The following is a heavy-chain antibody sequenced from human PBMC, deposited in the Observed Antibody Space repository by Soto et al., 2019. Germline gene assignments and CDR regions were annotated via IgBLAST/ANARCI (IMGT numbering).Heavy chain of an antibody. V-gene: IGHV1-18*01. CDR3: GRYRRDQRLLNNWFDL. D-gene: IGHD6-25*01. CDR2: ISAYTGNT. Sequence: QVQLVQSGAEVKKPGASVKVSCKASGYTFTSYGISWVRQAPGQGLEWMGWISAYTGNTNYAQKLQGRVTMTTDTSTSRAYMELRSLLSDDTAVYYCGRYRRDQRLLNNWFDLWGQGTLVSVAS. CDR1: GYTFTSYG. J-gene: IGHJ5*02.